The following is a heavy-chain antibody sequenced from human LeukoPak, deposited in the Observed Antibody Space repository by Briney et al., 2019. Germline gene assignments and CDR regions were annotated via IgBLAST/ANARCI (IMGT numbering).Heavy chain of an antibody. J-gene: IGHJ6*02. CDR3: ARNNWNFFNYYYGMDV. CDR1: GFTFNDYT. CDR2: IGGSS. V-gene: IGHV3-48*01. D-gene: IGHD1-7*01. Sequence: GGSLRLSCAASGFTFNDYTMNWVRQAPGKGLEWISYIGGSSYYADSVKGRFTISRDNAKTSLYLQMNSLRAEDTAVYYCARNNWNFFNYYYGMDVWGQGTTVTVSS.